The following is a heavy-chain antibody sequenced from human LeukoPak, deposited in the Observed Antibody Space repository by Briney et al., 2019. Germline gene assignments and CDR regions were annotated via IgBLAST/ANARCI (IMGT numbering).Heavy chain of an antibody. CDR3: ARVTYYYDSSGYFDPYAEYFQH. V-gene: IGHV4-34*01. D-gene: IGHD3-22*01. J-gene: IGHJ1*01. CDR1: GGSFSGYY. CDR2: INHSGST. Sequence: SETLSLTCAVYGGSFSGYYWSWIRQPPGKGLEWIGEINHSGSTNYNPSPKSRVTISVDTSKNQFSLKLSSVTAADTAVYCCARVTYYYDSSGYFDPYAEYFQHWGQGTLVTVSS.